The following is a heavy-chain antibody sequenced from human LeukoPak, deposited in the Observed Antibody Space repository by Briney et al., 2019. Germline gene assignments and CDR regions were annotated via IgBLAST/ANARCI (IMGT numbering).Heavy chain of an antibody. D-gene: IGHD4-17*01. CDR3: ARGHYGDDFDY. CDR1: GGSFSGYY. V-gene: IGHV4-34*01. J-gene: IGHJ4*02. CDR2: INHSGST. Sequence: SETLSLTCAVYGGSFSGYYWSWIRQPPGKGLEWIGEINHSGSTNYNPSLKSRVTISVGTSKNQFSLKLSSVTAADTAVYYCARGHYGDDFDYWGQGTLVTVSS.